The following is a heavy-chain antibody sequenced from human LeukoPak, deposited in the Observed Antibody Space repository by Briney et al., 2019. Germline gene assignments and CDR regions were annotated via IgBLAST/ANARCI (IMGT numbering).Heavy chain of an antibody. CDR1: GGSISGSSYY. CDR2: IYYNGNA. J-gene: IGHJ2*01. V-gene: IGHV4-39*07. Sequence: PSETLSLTCTVSGGSISGSSYYWGWIRQPPGKGLEWIGSIYYNGNAYYNPSLKSQVTISVDTSKNQFSLELSSVTAADTAVYYCARGYGYGSGSRLLNAYFDLWGRGTLVTVSS. D-gene: IGHD3-10*01. CDR3: ARGYGYGSGSRLLNAYFDL.